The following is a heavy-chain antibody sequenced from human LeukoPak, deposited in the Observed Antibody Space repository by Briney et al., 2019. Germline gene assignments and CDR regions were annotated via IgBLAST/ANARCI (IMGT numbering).Heavy chain of an antibody. CDR2: ISYDGSNK. CDR1: GFTFSSYG. Sequence: GGSLRLSCAASGFTFSSYGMHWVRQAPGKGLEWVAVISYDGSNKYYADSVKGRFTISRDNSKNTLYLQMNSLRAEDTAVYYCAKAISAFDYWGQRTLVTVSS. CDR3: AKAISAFDY. J-gene: IGHJ4*02. V-gene: IGHV3-30*18.